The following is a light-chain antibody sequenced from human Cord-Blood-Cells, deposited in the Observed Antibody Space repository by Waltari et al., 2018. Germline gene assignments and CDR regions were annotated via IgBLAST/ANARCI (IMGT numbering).Light chain of an antibody. Sequence: QSALTQPASVXXSPXQSITISCTGTSSDXGSYNLVSWYQQHQGKPPKLMIYEGSKRPSWVSNRFSGSKSGXTASLTISGLQAEDEAXYYXCXYAGXSTFXVFGGGTXXTVL. CDR2: EGS. CDR1: SSDXGSYNL. CDR3: CXYAGXSTFXV. J-gene: IGLJ3*02. V-gene: IGLV2-23*03.